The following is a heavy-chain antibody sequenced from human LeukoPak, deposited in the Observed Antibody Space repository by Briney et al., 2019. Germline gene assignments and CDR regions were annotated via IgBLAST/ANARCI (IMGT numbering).Heavy chain of an antibody. CDR1: GFTFSSYS. V-gene: IGHV3-21*04. J-gene: IGHJ4*02. CDR3: ARDLYYYDSSGYYNPPGY. CDR2: ISSSSSYI. D-gene: IGHD3-22*01. Sequence: GGSLRLSCAASGFTFSSYSMNWVRQAPGKGLEWVSSISSSSSYIYYADSVKGRFTISRDNAKNSLYLQMNSLRAEDTAVYYCARDLYYYDSSGYYNPPGYWGQGTLVTVSS.